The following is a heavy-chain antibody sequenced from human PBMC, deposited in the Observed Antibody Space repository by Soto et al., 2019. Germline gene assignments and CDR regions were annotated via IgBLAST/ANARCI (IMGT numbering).Heavy chain of an antibody. CDR2: INTRNGGT. CDR3: AISYSHSRYFDY. D-gene: IGHD5-12*01. V-gene: IGHV1-3*04. CDR1: GYTFTNYP. Sequence: QVQLVQSGAEVKKPGASVKVSCKASGYTFTNYPMHWVRQAPGQRLEWMGWINTRNGGTIYSPSFQGRATIITDTSASTAYMELSSLRSEDTAMYYCAISYSHSRYFDYWGQGTLVTVSS. J-gene: IGHJ4*02.